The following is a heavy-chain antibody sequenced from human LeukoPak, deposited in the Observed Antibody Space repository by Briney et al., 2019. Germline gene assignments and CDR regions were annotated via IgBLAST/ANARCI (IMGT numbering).Heavy chain of an antibody. V-gene: IGHV1-18*01. J-gene: IGHJ4*02. CDR1: GYTSTSYG. CDR3: ARSRQQWLVPDY. CDR2: ISAYNGNT. Sequence: ASVKVSCKASGYTSTSYGISWVRQAPGQGLEWMGWISAYNGNTNYAQKLQGRVTMTTDTSTSTAYMELRSLRSDDTAVCYCARSRQQWLVPDYWGQGTLVTVSS. D-gene: IGHD6-19*01.